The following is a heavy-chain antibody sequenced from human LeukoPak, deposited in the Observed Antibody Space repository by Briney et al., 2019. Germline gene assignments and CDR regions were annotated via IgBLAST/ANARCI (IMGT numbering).Heavy chain of an antibody. D-gene: IGHD2-15*01. CDR2: IGGSGGST. Sequence: PGGSLRLSCAASGFTFSSYAMSWVRQAPGKRLEWVSAIGGSGGSTYYADSVKGQFTISRDNSKNTLYLQMNSLRAEDTAVYYCAKGAGYCSGGSCYSAVLHYGMDVWGQGTTVTVSS. J-gene: IGHJ6*02. CDR1: GFTFSSYA. V-gene: IGHV3-23*01. CDR3: AKGAGYCSGGSCYSAVLHYGMDV.